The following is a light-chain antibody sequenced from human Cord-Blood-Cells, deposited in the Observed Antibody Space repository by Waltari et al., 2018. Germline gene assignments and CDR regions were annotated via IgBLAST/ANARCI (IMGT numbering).Light chain of an antibody. CDR2: AAS. V-gene: IGKV1-13*02. J-gene: IGKJ1*01. CDR1: QGISSA. CDR3: QQFNSYPQT. Sequence: GDRAIITCRASQGISSALAWYQQKPGKAPKLLIYAASSLESGVPSRFSGSGSGTDFTLTISSLQPEDFAAYYCQQFNSYPQTFGQGTKVEIK.